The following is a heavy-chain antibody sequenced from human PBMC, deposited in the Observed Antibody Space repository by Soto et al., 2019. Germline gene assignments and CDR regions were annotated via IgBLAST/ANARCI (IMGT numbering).Heavy chain of an antibody. Sequence: EVQLVESGGGLVQPGGSLRLSCAASGFTFSSYWMHWVRQAPGKGLVWVSRINGDGSSTNYADSVKGRFTISRDNAKNTLYLQMNSLRAEDTAVYYCARVRQYGYYVDYWGQGTLVTVSS. CDR1: GFTFSSYW. J-gene: IGHJ4*02. CDR2: INGDGSST. V-gene: IGHV3-74*01. D-gene: IGHD3-10*01. CDR3: ARVRQYGYYVDY.